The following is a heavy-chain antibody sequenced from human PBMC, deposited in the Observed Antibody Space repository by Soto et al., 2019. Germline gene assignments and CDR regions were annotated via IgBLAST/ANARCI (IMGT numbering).Heavy chain of an antibody. CDR1: GFTFDDDG. CDR3: ARDGDSPARYFDY. CDR2: INWNGGST. V-gene: IGHV3-20*04. D-gene: IGHD4-17*01. J-gene: IGHJ4*02. Sequence: EVQLVASGGGVVRPGGSLRLSCAASGFTFDDDGMRWVRQAPGKGLECGSGINWNGGSTGYADSVKGRFTISRHNAKNSLYLQMNSLRAEDTALYYCARDGDSPARYFDYWGQGTLVTVCS.